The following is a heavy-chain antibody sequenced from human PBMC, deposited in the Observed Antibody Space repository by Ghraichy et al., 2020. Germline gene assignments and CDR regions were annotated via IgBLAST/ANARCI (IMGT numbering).Heavy chain of an antibody. D-gene: IGHD6-19*01. CDR1: GFTFSNAW. V-gene: IGHV3-15*01. J-gene: IGHJ6*02. CDR3: TTDGQWLVALNRYYGMDV. CDR2: IKSKTDGGTT. Sequence: GGSLRLSCAASGFTFSNAWMSWVRQAPGKGLEWVGRIKSKTDGGTTDYAAPVKGRFTISRDDSKNTLYLQMNSLKTEDTAVYYCTTDGQWLVALNRYYGMDVWGQGTTVTVSS.